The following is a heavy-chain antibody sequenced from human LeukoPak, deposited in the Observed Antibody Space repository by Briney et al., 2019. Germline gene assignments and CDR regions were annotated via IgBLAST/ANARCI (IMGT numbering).Heavy chain of an antibody. V-gene: IGHV3-74*01. CDR2: INSDGSST. CDR1: GFTFSSYW. J-gene: IGHJ6*04. D-gene: IGHD2-2*01. CDR3: ARGPEEVPAAMPHMDV. Sequence: PGGSLRLPCAASGFTFSSYWMHWVRQAPGKGLVWVSRINSDGSSTSYADSVKGRFTISRDNAKNTLYLQMNSLRAEDTAVYYCARGPEEVPAAMPHMDVWGKGTTVTVSS.